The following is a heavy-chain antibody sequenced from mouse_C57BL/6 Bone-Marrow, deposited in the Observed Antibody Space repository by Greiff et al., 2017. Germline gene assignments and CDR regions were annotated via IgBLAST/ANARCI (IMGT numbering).Heavy chain of an antibody. CDR2: ISDGGSYT. V-gene: IGHV5-4*01. CDR3: ARDKGNSTGAMDY. Sequence: EVKLMESGGGLVKPGGSLKLSCAASGFTFSSYAMSWVRQTPEKRLEWVATISDGGSYTYYPDNVKGRFTISRDNAKNTLYLQMSHLKSEDTAMYYCARDKGNSTGAMDYWGQGTSVTVSS. D-gene: IGHD2-1*01. CDR1: GFTFSSYA. J-gene: IGHJ4*01.